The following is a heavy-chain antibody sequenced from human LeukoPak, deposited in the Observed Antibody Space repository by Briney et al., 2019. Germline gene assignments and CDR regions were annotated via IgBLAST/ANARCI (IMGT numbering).Heavy chain of an antibody. CDR1: GFTFSNYW. J-gene: IGHJ4*02. D-gene: IGHD3-16*01. V-gene: IGHV3-74*01. CDR3: ARVRAQTSSLGY. CDR2: INSDGSST. Sequence: PGGSLRLSCAASGFTFSNYWIHWVRQAPGKGLVWVSRINSDGSSTSHADSVKGRFTISRDNAKNTLYLQMNSLRAEDTAVYYCARVRAQTSSLGYWGQGTLVTVSS.